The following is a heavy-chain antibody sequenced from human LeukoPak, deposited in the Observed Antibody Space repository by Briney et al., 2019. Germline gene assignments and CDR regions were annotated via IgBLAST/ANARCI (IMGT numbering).Heavy chain of an antibody. V-gene: IGHV5-51*01. CDR3: ARGCTSSSYQPNWFDP. CDR2: IYPGDSDT. Sequence: GESLKISCKGSGYSFTSYWIGWVRQMPGKGLEWMGIIYPGDSDTRYSPSFQGQATISADKSISTAYLQWSSLKASDTSMYHCARGCTSSSYQPNWFDPWGQGALVTVSS. CDR1: GYSFTSYW. D-gene: IGHD6-13*01. J-gene: IGHJ5*02.